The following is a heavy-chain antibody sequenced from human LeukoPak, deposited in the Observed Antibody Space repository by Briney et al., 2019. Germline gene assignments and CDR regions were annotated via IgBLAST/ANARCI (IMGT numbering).Heavy chain of an antibody. CDR2: ISSSGSTI. V-gene: IGHV3-11*04. J-gene: IGHJ4*02. CDR3: ARTETYYYDSSGYPLDY. CDR1: GFTFSDYY. Sequence: AGGSLRLSCAASGFTFSDYYMSWIRQAPGKGLEWVSYISSSGSTIYYADSEKGRFTISRDNAKNSLYLQMNSLRAEDTAVYYCARTETYYYDSSGYPLDYWGQGTLVTVSS. D-gene: IGHD3-22*01.